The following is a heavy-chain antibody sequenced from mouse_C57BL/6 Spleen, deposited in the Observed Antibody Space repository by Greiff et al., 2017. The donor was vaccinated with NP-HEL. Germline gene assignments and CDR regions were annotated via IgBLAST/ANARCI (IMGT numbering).Heavy chain of an antibody. CDR1: GYTFTSYW. CDR2: IDPSDSYT. J-gene: IGHJ2*01. D-gene: IGHD1-1*01. V-gene: IGHV1-69*01. CDR3: ARRYYGSSFDY. Sequence: QVQLQQPGAELVMPGASVQLSCKASGYTFTSYWMHWVKQRPGQGLEWIGAIDPSDSYTNYNPKFKGKSTLTVDKSSSTAYMQLSSLTSEDSAVYYCARRYYGSSFDYWGQGTTLTVSS.